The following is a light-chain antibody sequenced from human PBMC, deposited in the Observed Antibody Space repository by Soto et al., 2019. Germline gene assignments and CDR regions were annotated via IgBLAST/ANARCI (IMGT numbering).Light chain of an antibody. CDR2: DVT. CDR1: SSDVGGYNY. J-gene: IGLJ1*01. CDR3: SSYAGSYTLV. V-gene: IGLV2-11*01. Sequence: QSALTQPRSVSGSPGQSVTISCAGTSSDVGGYNYVSWYQQHPGTAPKLIIYDVTKWPSGVPDRFSGSKSGNTASLTISGLRAEDESDYFCSSYAGSYTLVFGTGTKVTVL.